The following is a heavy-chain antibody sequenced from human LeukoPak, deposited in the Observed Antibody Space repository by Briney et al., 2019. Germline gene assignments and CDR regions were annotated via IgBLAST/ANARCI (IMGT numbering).Heavy chain of an antibody. D-gene: IGHD4-17*01. Sequence: SETLSLTCTVSGGSISSRSYYWGWLRQPPGKGLEWIASIFYSGSTYHNPSLKSRVTISVDTSKSQFSLKLSSVTAADTAVYYCVRLPGYGDYSVDFWGQGTLVTVSS. J-gene: IGHJ4*02. CDR3: VRLPGYGDYSVDF. V-gene: IGHV4-39*01. CDR2: IFYSGST. CDR1: GGSISSRSYY.